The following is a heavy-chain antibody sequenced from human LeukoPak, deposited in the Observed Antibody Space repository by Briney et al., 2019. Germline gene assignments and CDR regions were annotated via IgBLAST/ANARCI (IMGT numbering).Heavy chain of an antibody. D-gene: IGHD3-3*01. CDR2: IIPIFGTA. J-gene: IGHJ4*02. V-gene: IGHV1-69*13. Sequence: GASVKVSCKASGGTFSSYAISWVRQAPGQGLEWMGGIIPIFGTANYAQKFQGRVTITADASTSTAYMELSSLRSEDTAVYYCARGSIRFLEWLSFDYWGQGTLVTVSS. CDR3: ARGSIRFLEWLSFDY. CDR1: GGTFSSYA.